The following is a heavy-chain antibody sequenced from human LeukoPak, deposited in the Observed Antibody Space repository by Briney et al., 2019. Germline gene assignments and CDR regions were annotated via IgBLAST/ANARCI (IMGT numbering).Heavy chain of an antibody. J-gene: IGHJ4*02. D-gene: IGHD3-10*01. Sequence: PGGSLRLSCAASGFTFSSYGMHWVRQAPGKGLEWVAVISYDGSNKYYADSVKGRFTISRDNSKNTLYLQMNSLRAEDTAVYYCAKIGRPGQSYYYGSGSYYKNWGQGTLVTVSS. CDR1: GFTFSSYG. CDR3: AKIGRPGQSYYYGSGSYYKN. CDR2: ISYDGSNK. V-gene: IGHV3-30*18.